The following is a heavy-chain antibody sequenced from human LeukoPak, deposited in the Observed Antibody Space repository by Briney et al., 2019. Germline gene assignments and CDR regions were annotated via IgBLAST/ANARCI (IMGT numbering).Heavy chain of an antibody. CDR2: IYYSGST. J-gene: IGHJ6*03. V-gene: IGHV4-39*07. Sequence: SETLSLTCTVSGGSISSSSYYWGWIRQPPGKGLEWIGSIYYSGSTYYNPSLKSRVTISVDTSKNQFSLKLSSVTAADTAVYYCASRRITIFGVVKYYMDVWGKGTTVTVSS. CDR1: GGSISSSSYY. D-gene: IGHD3-3*01. CDR3: ASRRITIFGVVKYYMDV.